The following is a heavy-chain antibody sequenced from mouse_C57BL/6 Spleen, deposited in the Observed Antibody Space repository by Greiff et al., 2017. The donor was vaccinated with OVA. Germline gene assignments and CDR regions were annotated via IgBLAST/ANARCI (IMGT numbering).Heavy chain of an antibody. J-gene: IGHJ1*03. CDR2: INPSNGGT. Sequence: LQQPGTELVKPGASVKLSCKASGYTFTSYWMHWVKQRPGQGLEWIGNINPSNGGTNYNEKFKSKATLTVDKSSSTAYMQLSSLTSEDSAVYYCARGGYDYDWYFDVWGTGTTVTVSS. V-gene: IGHV1-53*01. CDR1: GYTFTSYW. D-gene: IGHD2-4*01. CDR3: ARGGYDYDWYFDV.